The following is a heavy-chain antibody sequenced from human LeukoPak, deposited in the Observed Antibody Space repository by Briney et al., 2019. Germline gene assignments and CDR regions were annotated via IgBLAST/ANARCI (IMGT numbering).Heavy chain of an antibody. J-gene: IGHJ4*02. Sequence: SETLSLTCTVSGGSISSYYWSWIRQPPGKGLEWIGYIYYSGSTNYNPSLKSRVTISVDTSKNQFSLKLSSVTAADTALYYCARDLELGYWGQGTLVTVSS. CDR1: GGSISSYY. D-gene: IGHD2/OR15-2a*01. CDR3: ARDLELGY. V-gene: IGHV4-59*01. CDR2: IYYSGST.